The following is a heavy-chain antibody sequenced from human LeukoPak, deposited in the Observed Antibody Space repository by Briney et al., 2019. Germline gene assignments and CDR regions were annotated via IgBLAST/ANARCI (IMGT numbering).Heavy chain of an antibody. D-gene: IGHD3-22*01. CDR1: GGSISSGGYY. CDR2: IYYSGST. V-gene: IGHV4-31*03. J-gene: IGHJ3*02. CDR3: ALSQVVTTVRAFDI. Sequence: PSETLSLTCTVSGGSISSGGYYWSWIRQHPGKGLEWIGYIYYSGSTYYNPSLKSRVTISVDTSKNQFSLKLSSVTAADTAVYYCALSQVVTTVRAFDIWGQGTVVTVSS.